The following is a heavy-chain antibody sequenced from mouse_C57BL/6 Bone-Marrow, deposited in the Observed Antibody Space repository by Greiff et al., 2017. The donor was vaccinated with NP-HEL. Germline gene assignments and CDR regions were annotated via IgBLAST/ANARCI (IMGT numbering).Heavy chain of an antibody. V-gene: IGHV2-5*01. CDR1: GFSLTSYG. D-gene: IGHD1-1*01. CDR2: IWRGGST. J-gene: IGHJ3*01. CDR3: AKTNDYGSSPAWFAY. Sequence: VKLMESGPGLVQPSQSLSITCTVSGFSLTSYGVHWVRQSPGKGLEWLGVIWRGGSTDYNAAFMSRLSLTKDNSKSQVFFKMNSLQADETAIYYCAKTNDYGSSPAWFAYWGQGTLVTVSA.